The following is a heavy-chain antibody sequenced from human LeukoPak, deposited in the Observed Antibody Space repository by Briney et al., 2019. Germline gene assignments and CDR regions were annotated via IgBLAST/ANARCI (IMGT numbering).Heavy chain of an antibody. CDR2: IYDSGNE. D-gene: IGHD2/OR15-2a*01. CDR1: GGSISTSAFY. CDR3: ARQISDYYYYYMDV. J-gene: IGHJ6*03. V-gene: IGHV4-39*01. Sequence: SETLSLTCTVSGGSISTSAFYWGWIRQPPGKGLEWIGSIYDSGNEFYNPSLKSRVTISADTSKNQFSLKLNSVAAADTAMYYCARQISDYYYYYMDVWGEGITVTVSS.